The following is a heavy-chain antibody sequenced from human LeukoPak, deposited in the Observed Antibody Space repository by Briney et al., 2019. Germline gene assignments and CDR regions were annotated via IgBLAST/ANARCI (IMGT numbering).Heavy chain of an antibody. CDR2: ISGSGGST. CDR1: GFTFSSYA. Sequence: GGSLRLSCAASGFTFSSYAMSWVRQAPGKGLEWVSRISGSGGSTYYTDSVKGRFTISRDNSKNTLYLKMNSRRAEDTAIYYCATPHTGPGGGTNYPPHYWGQGTLVTVSS. J-gene: IGHJ4*02. V-gene: IGHV3-23*01. CDR3: ATPHTGPGGGTNYPPHY. D-gene: IGHD3-10*01.